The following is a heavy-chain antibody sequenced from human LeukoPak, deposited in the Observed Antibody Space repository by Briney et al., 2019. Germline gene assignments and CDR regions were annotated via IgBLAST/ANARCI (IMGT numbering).Heavy chain of an antibody. V-gene: IGHV3-33*01. CDR3: ASSGSYRFDY. CDR1: GFTFSSYG. D-gene: IGHD1-26*01. CDR2: IWYDGNNK. Sequence: GRSLRLSCAASGFTFSSYGMHWVRQAPGKGLEWVALIWYDGNNKYYADSVKGRFTISRDNSKNTLYLQLNSLRAEDTAVYYCASSGSYRFDYWGQGTLVTVSS. J-gene: IGHJ4*02.